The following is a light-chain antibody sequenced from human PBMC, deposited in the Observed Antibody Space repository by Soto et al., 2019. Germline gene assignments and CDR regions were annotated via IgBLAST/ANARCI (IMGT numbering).Light chain of an antibody. Sequence: QSVLTQPPSVSGAPGQRVTISCTGSSSNIGAGYDVHWYQQLPGTPPKLLNYGNSNRPSGVPDPLSGYTYGTSASLAITELQAEDQADYHCQSYDSSLSGYVVFGGGTKVTVL. CDR3: QSYDSSLSGYVV. CDR2: GNS. CDR1: SSNIGAGYD. J-gene: IGLJ2*01. V-gene: IGLV1-40*01.